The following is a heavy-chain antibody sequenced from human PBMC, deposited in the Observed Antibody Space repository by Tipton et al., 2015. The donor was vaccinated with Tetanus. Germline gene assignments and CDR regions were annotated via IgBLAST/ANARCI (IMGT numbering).Heavy chain of an antibody. CDR1: GDFISFYY. V-gene: IGHV4-59*01. CDR3: ARDLRRYQQNNWFDP. CDR2: IYYSGNT. D-gene: IGHD2-2*01. J-gene: IGHJ5*02. Sequence: TLSLTCTVSGDFISFYYWSWIRQPPGKGLEWIGYIYYSGNTKYNPSLKSRVTMSVDTSKNQFSLNLTSVTPADTAVYYCARDLRRYQQNNWFDPWGQGTLVTVSS.